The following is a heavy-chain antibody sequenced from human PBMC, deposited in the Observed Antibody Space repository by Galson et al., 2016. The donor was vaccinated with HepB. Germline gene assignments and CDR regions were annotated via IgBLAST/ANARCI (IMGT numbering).Heavy chain of an antibody. CDR3: ARDLWFGDGYYFDF. D-gene: IGHD3-10*01. J-gene: IGHJ4*02. CDR2: ISGSDDAV. CDR1: GFTFSDYY. V-gene: IGHV3-11*04. Sequence: SLRLSCAASGFTFSDYYMSWIRQAPGMGPEWVSYISGSDDAVHYADSVKGRFTVSRDNTKKPLYLQMNSLRGDDTAVYYCARDLWFGDGYYFDFWGQGTLVTVSS.